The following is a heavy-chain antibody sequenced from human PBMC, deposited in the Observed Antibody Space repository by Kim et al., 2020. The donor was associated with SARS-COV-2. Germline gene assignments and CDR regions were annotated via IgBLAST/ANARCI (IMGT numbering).Heavy chain of an antibody. CDR3: AHCPGSYGGEFNWFDT. Sequence: SGPTLVTPTETLTLTCTFSGFSLTTSGVGVGWIRQAPGKALEWLALIYWDDDNRYSPSLDSRLTITKDTSKNQVVLRMTNMGPADTATYYCAHCPGSYGGEFNWFDTWGHGTLVTVSS. CDR2: IYWDDDN. J-gene: IGHJ5*01. V-gene: IGHV2-5*02. CDR1: GFSLTTSGVG. D-gene: IGHD2-21*01.